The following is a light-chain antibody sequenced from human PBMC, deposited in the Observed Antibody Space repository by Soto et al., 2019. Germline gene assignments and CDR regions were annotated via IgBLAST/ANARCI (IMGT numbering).Light chain of an antibody. CDR1: QSVNRN. CDR3: QQYKFWPPLT. J-gene: IGKJ4*01. CDR2: DAS. V-gene: IGKV3-15*01. Sequence: EIVMTQSPATLSVSPGERATLSCRASQSVNRNLAWYRQKPGQAPRLLISDASTRATGVPARFSGSGSGTEFTLTISSLQSEDSGIYYCQQYKFWPPLTFGGGTKVEIK.